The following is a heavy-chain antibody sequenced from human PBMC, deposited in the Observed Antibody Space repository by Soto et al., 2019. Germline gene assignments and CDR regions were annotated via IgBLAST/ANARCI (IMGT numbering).Heavy chain of an antibody. V-gene: IGHV1-69*01. CDR3: ARGYYGAGSYYYTAFDY. J-gene: IGHJ4*02. Sequence: QVQLVQSGAEVKKPGTSVKVSCKASGGTFSSNAISWVRQAPGQGLERMGGIIPIFGTTNYAQNFQGRVTITADESTSTAYMEVSSLRCEDTAVYYCARGYYGAGSYYYTAFDYWGQGTLVTVSS. CDR1: GGTFSSNA. CDR2: IIPIFGTT. D-gene: IGHD3-10*01.